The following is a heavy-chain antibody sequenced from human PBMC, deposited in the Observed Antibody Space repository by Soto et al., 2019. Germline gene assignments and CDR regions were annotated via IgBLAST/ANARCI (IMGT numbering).Heavy chain of an antibody. CDR1: GDSVSSNTAS. V-gene: IGHV6-1*01. CDR2: TYYRSKWYN. D-gene: IGHD2-2*01. Sequence: SQTLSLTCAISGDSVSSNTASWNWIRQSPSRGLEWLGRTYYRSKWYNDYAVSVKSRITINPDTSKNQFSLQLNSVTPEDTAVYYCARDIVVVPAAMEYNGMDVWGQGTTVTVSS. J-gene: IGHJ6*02. CDR3: ARDIVVVPAAMEYNGMDV.